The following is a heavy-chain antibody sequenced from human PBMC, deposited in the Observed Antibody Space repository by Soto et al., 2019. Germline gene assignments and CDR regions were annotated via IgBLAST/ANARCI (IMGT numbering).Heavy chain of an antibody. V-gene: IGHV3-21*01. D-gene: IGHD6-13*01. CDR1: GFTFSSYS. Sequence: EVQLVESGGGLVKPGGSLRLSCAASGFTFSSYSMNWVRQAPGKGLEWVSSISSSSSYIYYADSVKGRFTISRDNAKNSLYLQMNSLRAEDTAVYYCARDRVAAAGTGWFDPWGQGTLVTVSS. CDR2: ISSSSSYI. CDR3: ARDRVAAAGTGWFDP. J-gene: IGHJ5*02.